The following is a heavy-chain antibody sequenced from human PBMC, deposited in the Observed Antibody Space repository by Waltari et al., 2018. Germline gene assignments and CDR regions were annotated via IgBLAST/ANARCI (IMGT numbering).Heavy chain of an antibody. V-gene: IGHV3-23*01. Sequence: EVQLLESGGGLVQPGGSLRLSCAASGFTFSSYAMSWVRQAPGKGLEWVSAIRGSGGSTYYADSVKGRFTISRDNSKNTLYLQMNSLRAEDTAVYYCAKDRSRNGDYVGWYFDLWGRGTLVTVSS. CDR3: AKDRSRNGDYVGWYFDL. CDR1: GFTFSSYA. D-gene: IGHD4-17*01. J-gene: IGHJ2*01. CDR2: IRGSGGST.